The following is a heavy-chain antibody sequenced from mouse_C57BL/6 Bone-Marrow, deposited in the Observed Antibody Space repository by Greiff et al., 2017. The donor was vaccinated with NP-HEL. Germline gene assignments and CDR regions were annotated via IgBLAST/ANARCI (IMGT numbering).Heavy chain of an antibody. V-gene: IGHV1-64*01. CDR2: IHPNSGST. CDR1: GYTFTSYW. D-gene: IGHD3-2*02. Sequence: QVQLQQSGAELVKPGASVKLSCKASGYTFTSYWMHWVKQRPGQGLEWIGMIHPNSGSTNYNEKFKSKATLTVDKSSSTAYMQLSSLTSEDSAVYYCARRQLRPRYAMDDWGQGTSVTVSS. J-gene: IGHJ4*01. CDR3: ARRQLRPRYAMDD.